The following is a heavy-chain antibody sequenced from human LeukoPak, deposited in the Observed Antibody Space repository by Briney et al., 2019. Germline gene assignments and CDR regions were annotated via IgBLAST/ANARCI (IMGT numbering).Heavy chain of an antibody. J-gene: IGHJ4*02. Sequence: SVKVSCKASGGTFSSYAISWVRQAPGQGLEWMGGIIPIFGTANYAQKFQGRVTITADESTSTAYMELSSLRSEDTAVYYCARTEYDSSGPDYWGQGTLVTVSS. CDR3: ARTEYDSSGPDY. CDR1: GGTFSSYA. CDR2: IIPIFGTA. V-gene: IGHV1-69*13. D-gene: IGHD3-22*01.